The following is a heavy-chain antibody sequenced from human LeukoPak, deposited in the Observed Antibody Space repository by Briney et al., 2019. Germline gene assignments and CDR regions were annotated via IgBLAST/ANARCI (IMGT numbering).Heavy chain of an antibody. Sequence: GGSLRLSCAASGFTFSSNPMSWVRQAPGKGLEWVANINQDGSKKFYVDSVKGRFTISRDNAKNALYLQMNSLRAEDTGVYFCARGQTLTFWGQGTLVTVSS. V-gene: IGHV3-7*01. J-gene: IGHJ4*02. CDR3: ARGQTLTF. CDR1: GFTFSSNP. CDR2: INQDGSKK.